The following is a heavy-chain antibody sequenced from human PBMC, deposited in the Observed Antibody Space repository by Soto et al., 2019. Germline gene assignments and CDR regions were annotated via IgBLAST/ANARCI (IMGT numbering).Heavy chain of an antibody. V-gene: IGHV5-51*01. J-gene: IGHJ6*02. D-gene: IGHD3-22*01. CDR2: IYPGDSDT. Sequence: GESLKISCKGSGYSFTSYWIGWVRQMPGKGLEWMGIIYPGDSDTRYSPSFQGQVTISADKSISTAYLQWSSLKASDTAMYYCARHPLTYYYDSSGYIRGYYYYGMDVWGQGTTVTVS. CDR3: ARHPLTYYYDSSGYIRGYYYYGMDV. CDR1: GYSFTSYW.